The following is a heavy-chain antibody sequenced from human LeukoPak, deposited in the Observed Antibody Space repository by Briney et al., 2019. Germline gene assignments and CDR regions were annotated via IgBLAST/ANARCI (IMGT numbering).Heavy chain of an antibody. CDR1: GGSVSSAYSY. CDR3: ARSPIYCSGGSCYSGWFDP. J-gene: IGHJ5*02. D-gene: IGHD2-15*01. Sequence: SETLSLTCTVSGGSVSSAYSYWSWIRQPPGKGLEWIGYISFSGNTNYSPSLKSRVTISLDTSKNQFSLRLSSVTTADTAVFYCARSPIYCSGGSCYSGWFDPWGQGTLVTVSS. CDR2: ISFSGNT. V-gene: IGHV4-61*01.